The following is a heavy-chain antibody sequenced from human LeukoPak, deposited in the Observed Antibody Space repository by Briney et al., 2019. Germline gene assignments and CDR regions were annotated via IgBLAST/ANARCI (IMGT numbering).Heavy chain of an antibody. CDR1: GFTFSSYW. D-gene: IGHD4-11*01. Sequence: GGSLRLSCAASGFTFSSYWMHWVRHAPGKGLVWVSRINSDGSSTSYADSVKGRFTISRDNSKNTLYLQMNSLRGEDTAVYYCAKGGYSNAFDYWAQGTLVTVSS. CDR2: INSDGSST. CDR3: AKGGYSNAFDY. V-gene: IGHV3-74*01. J-gene: IGHJ4*02.